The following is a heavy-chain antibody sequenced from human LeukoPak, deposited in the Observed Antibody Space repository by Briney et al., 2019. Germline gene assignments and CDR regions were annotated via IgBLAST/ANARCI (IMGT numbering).Heavy chain of an antibody. V-gene: IGHV3-53*01. D-gene: IGHD2/OR15-2a*01. CDR1: GFTVSSNY. Sequence: GGSLRLSCAASGFTVSSNYMSWVRQAPGKGLEWVSVIYSGGSTYYADSVKGRFTISRDNSKNTLYLQMNSLRAEDTAVYYCARAGASFVMVDPWGQGTLVTVSS. CDR3: ARAGASFVMVDP. CDR2: IYSGGST. J-gene: IGHJ5*02.